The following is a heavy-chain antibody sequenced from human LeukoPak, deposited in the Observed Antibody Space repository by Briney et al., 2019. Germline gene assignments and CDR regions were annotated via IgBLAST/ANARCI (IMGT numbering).Heavy chain of an antibody. CDR2: IYHSGST. Sequence: SETLSLTCAVSGGSISSGGYSWSWIRQPPGKGLEWIGYIYHSGSTYYNPSLKSRVTISVDRSKNQFSLKLSSVTAADTAVYYCARKPRGPNCSSTSCYYYYYYYMDVWGKGTTVTVSS. J-gene: IGHJ6*03. CDR1: GGSISSGGYS. CDR3: ARKPRGPNCSSTSCYYYYYYYMDV. V-gene: IGHV4-30-2*01. D-gene: IGHD2-2*01.